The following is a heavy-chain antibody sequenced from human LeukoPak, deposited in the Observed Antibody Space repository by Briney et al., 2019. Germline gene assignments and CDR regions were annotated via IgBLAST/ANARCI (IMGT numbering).Heavy chain of an antibody. CDR2: IIPIFGTA. CDR3: ARDGPGYYDSSGYFDY. CDR1: GGTFSSYA. V-gene: IGHV1-69*13. Sequence: SVKVSCKASGGTFSSYAISWVRQAPGQGLEWMGGIIPIFGTANYAQEFQGRVTITADESTSTAYMELSSLRSEDTAVYYCARDGPGYYDSSGYFDYWGQGTLVTVSS. J-gene: IGHJ4*02. D-gene: IGHD3-22*01.